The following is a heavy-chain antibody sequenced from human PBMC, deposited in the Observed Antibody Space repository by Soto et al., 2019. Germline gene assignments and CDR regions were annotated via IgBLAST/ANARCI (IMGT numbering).Heavy chain of an antibody. Sequence: GGSLRLSCAASGFTFSSYAMSWVRQAPGKGLEWVSAISGSGGSTYYADSVKGRFTISRDNSKNTLYLQMNSLRAEDTAVYYCAKDRFQRTVVTPRGIDYWGQGTLVTVSS. D-gene: IGHD2-21*02. CDR1: GFTFSSYA. J-gene: IGHJ4*02. CDR2: ISGSGGST. CDR3: AKDRFQRTVVTPRGIDY. V-gene: IGHV3-23*01.